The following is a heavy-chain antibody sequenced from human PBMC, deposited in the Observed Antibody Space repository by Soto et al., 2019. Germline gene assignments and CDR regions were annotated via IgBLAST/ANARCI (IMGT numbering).Heavy chain of an antibody. D-gene: IGHD2-2*01. CDR3: ARVVPGAEAWFGP. CDR1: CYTLFQYG. J-gene: IGHJ5*02. Sequence: APMKGSRKNSCYTLFQYGIPRGRQAPGQPLEWLGWISLYSDGTNYAQKFQGRVSMTTDTSTTTAYMELRSLRSDDTAVYYCARVVPGAEAWFGPWGQGTLVTVSS. CDR2: ISLYSDGT. V-gene: IGHV1-18*01.